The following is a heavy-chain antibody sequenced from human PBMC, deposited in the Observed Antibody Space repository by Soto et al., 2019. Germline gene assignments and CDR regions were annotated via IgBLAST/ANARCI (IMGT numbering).Heavy chain of an antibody. J-gene: IGHJ6*02. V-gene: IGHV3-23*01. CDR2: ISGSGGST. CDR3: AKDLMVVPAARAIYYYYGMDV. D-gene: IGHD2-2*01. CDR1: GFTFSSYA. Sequence: VGSLRLSCAASGFTFSSYAMSWVRQAPGKGLEWVSAISGSGGSTYYADSVKGRFTISRDNSKNTLYLQMNSLRAEDTAVYYCAKDLMVVPAARAIYYYYGMDVWGQGTTVTVSS.